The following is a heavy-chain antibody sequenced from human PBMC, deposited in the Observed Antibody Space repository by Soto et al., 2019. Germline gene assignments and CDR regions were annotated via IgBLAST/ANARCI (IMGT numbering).Heavy chain of an antibody. D-gene: IGHD1-7*01. Sequence: LRLSCAASGFTFSSYGMHWVRQAPGKGLEWVAVISYDGSNKYYADSVKGRFTISRDNSKNTLYLQMNSLRAEDTAIYYCEKARELTLVRISLARWGQGPLVTVYS. J-gene: IGHJ4*02. CDR3: EKARELTLVRISLAR. CDR2: ISYDGSNK. CDR1: GFTFSSYG. V-gene: IGHV3-30*18.